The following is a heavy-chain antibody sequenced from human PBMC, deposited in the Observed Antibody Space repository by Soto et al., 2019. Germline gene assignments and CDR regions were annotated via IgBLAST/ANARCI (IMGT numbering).Heavy chain of an antibody. CDR1: GGTFNNYA. D-gene: IGHD5-12*01. Sequence: QVQLVQSGAEVKKPGSSVKVSCKASGGTFNNYAISWVRQAPGQRLEWMGGIIPIIGTADYAHKFQGRLAISADESTGTTFMELNSLRSEDTALYYCARGGVDVVATSAFDYWGQGTLVTVSS. CDR3: ARGGVDVVATSAFDY. V-gene: IGHV1-69*01. J-gene: IGHJ4*02. CDR2: IIPIIGTA.